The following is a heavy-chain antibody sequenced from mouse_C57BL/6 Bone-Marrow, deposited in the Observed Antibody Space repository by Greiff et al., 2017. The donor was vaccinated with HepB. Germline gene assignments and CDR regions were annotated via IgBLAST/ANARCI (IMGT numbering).Heavy chain of an antibody. CDR1: GYTFTSYW. CDR2: IHPNSGST. Sequence: QVQLQQPGAELVKPGASVKLSCKASGYTFTSYWMHWVKQRPGQGLEWIGMIHPNSGSTNYNEKFKSKATLPVDKSSSTAYMQLSSLTSEDSAVYYCARLGITTVVALRYCDVWGTGTTVTVSS. V-gene: IGHV1-64*01. CDR3: ARLGITTVVALRYCDV. D-gene: IGHD1-1*01. J-gene: IGHJ1*03.